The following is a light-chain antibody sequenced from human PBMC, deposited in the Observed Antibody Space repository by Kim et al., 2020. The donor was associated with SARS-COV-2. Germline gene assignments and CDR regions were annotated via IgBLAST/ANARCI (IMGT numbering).Light chain of an antibody. CDR3: SSYTSSSTWV. CDR1: SSDVGGYNY. CDR2: DVS. Sequence: QSALTQPASVSGSPGQSITISCTGTSSDVGGYNYVSWYHQHPGKAPKLMIYDVSKRPSGVSNRFSGSKSGNTASLTISGLQAEDEADYYCSSYTSSSTWVFGTGTKVTVL. J-gene: IGLJ1*01. V-gene: IGLV2-14*01.